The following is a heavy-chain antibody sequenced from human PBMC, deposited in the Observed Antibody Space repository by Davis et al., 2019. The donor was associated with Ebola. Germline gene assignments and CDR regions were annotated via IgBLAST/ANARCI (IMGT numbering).Heavy chain of an antibody. V-gene: IGHV3-23*01. Sequence: GGSLRLSCAASGFTFSSYAMSWVRQAPGKGLEWVSAISGSGGSTYYADSVKGRFTISRDNSKNTLYLQMNSLRAEDTAVYYCARALFGELVVVTEGKWGQGTLVTVSS. CDR1: GFTFSSYA. D-gene: IGHD2-21*02. CDR3: ARALFGELVVVTEGK. CDR2: ISGSGGST. J-gene: IGHJ4*02.